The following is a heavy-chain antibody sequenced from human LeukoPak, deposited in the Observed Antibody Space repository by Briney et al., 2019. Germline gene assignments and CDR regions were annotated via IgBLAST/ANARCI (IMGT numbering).Heavy chain of an antibody. CDR1: GFTFSNYA. Sequence: GGSLRLSCAASGFTFSNYAMSWVRQAPGKGLEWVSAISGSGGSTYYADSVKGRFTISRDNSKNTLYLQMNSLRSDDTAVYYCAREIYSGSYYFWGQGTLVTVSS. D-gene: IGHD1-26*01. CDR3: AREIYSGSYYF. V-gene: IGHV3-23*01. J-gene: IGHJ4*02. CDR2: ISGSGGST.